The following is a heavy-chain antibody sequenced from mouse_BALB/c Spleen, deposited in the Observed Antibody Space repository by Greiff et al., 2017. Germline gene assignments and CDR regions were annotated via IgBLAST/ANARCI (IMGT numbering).Heavy chain of an antibody. D-gene: IGHD1-1*01. V-gene: IGHV1-80*01. CDR2: IYPGDGDT. CDR3: AINYYGSSPHY. J-gene: IGHJ2*01. Sequence: QVHVKQSGAELVRPGSSVKISCKASGYAFSSYWMNWVKQRPGQGLEWIGQIYPGDGDTNYNGKFKGKATLTADKSSSTAYMQLSSLTSEDSAVYFCAINYYGSSPHYWGQGTTLTVSS. CDR1: GYAFSSYW.